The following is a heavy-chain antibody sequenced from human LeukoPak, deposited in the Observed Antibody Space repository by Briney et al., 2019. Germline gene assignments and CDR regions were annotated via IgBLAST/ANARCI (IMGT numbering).Heavy chain of an antibody. D-gene: IGHD6-6*01. CDR3: ARDLVQGSSSGPTTYYYYYMDV. J-gene: IGHJ6*03. V-gene: IGHV3-21*01. CDR2: ISSSSRYI. CDR1: GLTFRIYS. Sequence: KPGGSLRLSCAASGLTFRIYSMNWVRQAPGKGLEWVSSISSSSRYIYYADSVKGRFTISRDNAKNSLYLQMNSLRAEDTAVYYCARDLVQGSSSGPTTYYYYYMDVWGKGTTVTVSS.